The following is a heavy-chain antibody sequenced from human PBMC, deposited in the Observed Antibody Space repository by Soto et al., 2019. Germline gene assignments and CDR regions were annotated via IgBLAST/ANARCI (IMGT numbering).Heavy chain of an antibody. CDR1: GGSISSYY. CDR3: ARHARIAGASGTFAS. Sequence: SETLSLTCTVSGGSISSYYWSWIRQPPGKGLEWIGYIYYSGSTNYNPSLKSRVTISVDTSKNQFSLKLSSVTAADTAVYYCARHARIAGASGTFASWAQGTLVTVS. V-gene: IGHV4-59*01. CDR2: IYYSGST. D-gene: IGHD1-20*01. J-gene: IGHJ4*02.